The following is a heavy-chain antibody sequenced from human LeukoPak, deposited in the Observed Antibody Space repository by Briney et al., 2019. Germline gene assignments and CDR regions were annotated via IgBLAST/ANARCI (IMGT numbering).Heavy chain of an antibody. V-gene: IGHV1-69*13. J-gene: IGHJ4*02. CDR1: GGTFSSYA. CDR3: ARDRADYGGLY. D-gene: IGHD4-23*01. Sequence: ASVKVSCKASGGTFSSYAISWVRQAPGQGLEWMGGIIPIFGTANYSQKFQGRVTITADESTSTAYMELSSLRSEDTAVYYCARDRADYGGLYWGQGTLVTVSS. CDR2: IIPIFGTA.